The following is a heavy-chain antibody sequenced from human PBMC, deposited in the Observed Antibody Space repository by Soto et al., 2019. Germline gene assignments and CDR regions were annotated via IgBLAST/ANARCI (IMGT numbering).Heavy chain of an antibody. D-gene: IGHD6-6*01. J-gene: IGHJ5*02. Sequence: PSETLSLTCTVSGGSISSGGYYWSWIRQHPGKGLEWIGYIYYSGSTYFNPSLKSRLTISVDTSKNQFSLQLSAVTAADTAVYYCARAGHSRSSERANWPDPWGKGSRATVPS. CDR2: IYYSGST. V-gene: IGHV4-31*03. CDR3: ARAGHSRSSERANWPDP. CDR1: GGSISSGGYY.